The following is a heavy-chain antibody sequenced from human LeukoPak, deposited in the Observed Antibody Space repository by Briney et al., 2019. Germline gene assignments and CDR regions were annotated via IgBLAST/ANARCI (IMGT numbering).Heavy chain of an antibody. CDR1: GLTFSSSW. CDR2: INPDGNKK. V-gene: IGHV3-7*01. D-gene: IGHD5-18*01. J-gene: IGHJ4*02. Sequence: GGSLRLSCAVSGLTFSSSWMDWVRQAPGKGLEGVASINPDGNKKYSADSVKGRFTISSDNAVNSLYLQMNSLSVADTAFYYCARDLAYSRLDYWGPGMLVTVSS. CDR3: ARDLAYSRLDY.